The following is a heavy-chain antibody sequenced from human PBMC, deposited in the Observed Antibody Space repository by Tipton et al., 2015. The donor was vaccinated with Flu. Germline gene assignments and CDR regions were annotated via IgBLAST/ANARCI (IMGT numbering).Heavy chain of an antibody. J-gene: IGHJ4*02. Sequence: SLRLSCAASGFTFSSYSMNWVRQAPGKGLEWVSSISSSSSYIYYADSVKGRFTISRDNAKNSLYLQMNSLRAEDTAVYYCARGNGGFLEWSPYYFDYWGQGTLVTVSS. CDR2: ISSSSSYI. D-gene: IGHD3-3*01. V-gene: IGHV3-21*01. CDR1: GFTFSSYS. CDR3: ARGNGGFLEWSPYYFDY.